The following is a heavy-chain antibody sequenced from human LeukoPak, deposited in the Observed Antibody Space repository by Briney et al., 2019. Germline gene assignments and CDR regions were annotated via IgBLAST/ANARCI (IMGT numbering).Heavy chain of an antibody. J-gene: IGHJ4*02. V-gene: IGHV4-31*03. CDR3: ARGGDRRGFDY. Sequence: SETLSLTCTVSGGSISDGGYYRSWIRQHPGKGLEWISYIYDSGTTYYSPALQSRVTISVDTSDNKFSLKLRSLTAADTAVYYCARGGDRRGFDYWGQGTLVTVSS. D-gene: IGHD1-14*01. CDR1: GGSISDGGYY. CDR2: IYDSGTT.